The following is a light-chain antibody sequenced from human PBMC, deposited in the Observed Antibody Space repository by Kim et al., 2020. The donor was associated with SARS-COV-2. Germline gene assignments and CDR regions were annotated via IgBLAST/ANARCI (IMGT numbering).Light chain of an antibody. CDR3: QAWNSSTHNYV. CDR1: TLGDEY. V-gene: IGLV3-1*01. CDR2: QDN. J-gene: IGLJ1*01. Sequence: PGQTASGPCSGYTLGDEYVLWDGQTPGQSPVVVIYQDNQRPGGIEERFAGSTAGNAATLTTSGTQAMDEAYYYCQAWNSSTHNYVFGAGTKVTVL.